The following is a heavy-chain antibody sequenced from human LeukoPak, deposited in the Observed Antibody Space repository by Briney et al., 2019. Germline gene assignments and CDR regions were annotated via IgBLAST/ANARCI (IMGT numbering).Heavy chain of an antibody. CDR1: GFTLSDYY. CDR2: SSSSGSIN. CDR3: AREALFGVVDYFDY. Sequence: GGSLRLSCAASGFTLSDYYMVWVRQAPGKGLEWVSLSSSSGSINYYADSVKGRFTVSRDNAKNSMYLQMNGLRAEDTAVYYCAREALFGVVDYFDYWGQGTLVSVSS. V-gene: IGHV3-11*01. D-gene: IGHD3-3*01. J-gene: IGHJ4*02.